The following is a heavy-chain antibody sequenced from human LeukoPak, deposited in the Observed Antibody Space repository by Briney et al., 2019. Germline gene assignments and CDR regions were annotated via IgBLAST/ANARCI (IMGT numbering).Heavy chain of an antibody. V-gene: IGHV3-30-3*01. Sequence: PGGSLRLSCAVSGLTFRNYVIHWVRQAPGKGLEWVAVTASDLNVKLYADSVKGRFTISRDNSRSTLYLQMNSLRPEDTAIYYCAREGYYGSGSPPSLYFDYWGQGTLVTVSS. CDR2: TASDLNVK. CDR3: AREGYYGSGSPPSLYFDY. CDR1: GLTFRNYV. J-gene: IGHJ4*02. D-gene: IGHD3-10*01.